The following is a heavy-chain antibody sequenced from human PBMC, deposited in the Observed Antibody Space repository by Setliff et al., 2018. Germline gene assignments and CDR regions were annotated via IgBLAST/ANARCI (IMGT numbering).Heavy chain of an antibody. CDR3: ATNSGGNTIDAFDI. V-gene: IGHV1-24*01. J-gene: IGHJ3*02. CDR2: FDPEDGET. Sequence: ASVKVSCKVSGYTLTELPMHWVRQAPGKGLEWMGGFDPEDGETIYAQKFQGRVTMTEDTSTDTAYMELSSLRSEDTAVYYCATNSGGNTIDAFDIWGQGTMVTV. D-gene: IGHD2-15*01. CDR1: GYTLTELP.